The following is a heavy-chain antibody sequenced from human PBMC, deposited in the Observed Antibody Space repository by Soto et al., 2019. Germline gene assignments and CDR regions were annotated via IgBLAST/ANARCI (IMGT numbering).Heavy chain of an antibody. CDR2: ISGSGGST. V-gene: IGHV3-23*01. J-gene: IGHJ4*02. CDR3: AKGARYSGYDLVEYFDY. Sequence: EVQLLESGGGLVQPGGSLRLSCAASGFTFSNYAMNWVRQAPGKGLEWVSVISGSGGSTYYADALKGRVTISRDNSKNTLYLQMNSLRAEDTAVYYCAKGARYSGYDLVEYFDYWGQGTLVTVSS. CDR1: GFTFSNYA. D-gene: IGHD5-12*01.